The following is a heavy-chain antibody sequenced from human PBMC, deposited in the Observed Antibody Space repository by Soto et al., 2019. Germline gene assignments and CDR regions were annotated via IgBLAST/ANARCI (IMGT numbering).Heavy chain of an antibody. D-gene: IGHD6-6*01. J-gene: IGHJ4*02. CDR1: GYTFTSYG. V-gene: IGHV1-18*01. CDR3: ARVRAAPRSYYFDY. CDR2: ISGSNGNT. Sequence: QVQLVQSGAEVKKPGASVKVSCKASGYTFTSYGWVRQAPGQGLEWMGWISGSNGNTNYAQKLQGRVTMTTDTSTSTAYMELRSLRSDDTAVYYCARVRAAPRSYYFDYWGQGTLVTISS.